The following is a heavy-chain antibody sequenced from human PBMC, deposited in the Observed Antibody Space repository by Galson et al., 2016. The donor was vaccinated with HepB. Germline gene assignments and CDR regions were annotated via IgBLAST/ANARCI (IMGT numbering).Heavy chain of an antibody. Sequence: SLRLSCAASGVTFRSYGMHWVRQAPGKGLEWVAGIWYDGSTKYYADFVRGRFTISRDNSKNTLYLQMNSLTAEDTAVYYCARDSSSWFGWVDPWGQGTLVTVSS. CDR3: ARDSSSWFGWVDP. CDR1: GVTFRSYG. V-gene: IGHV3-33*01. J-gene: IGHJ5*02. CDR2: IWYDGSTK. D-gene: IGHD6-13*01.